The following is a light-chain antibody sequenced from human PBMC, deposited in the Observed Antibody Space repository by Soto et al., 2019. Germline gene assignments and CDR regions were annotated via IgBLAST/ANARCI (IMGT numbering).Light chain of an antibody. CDR2: DVS. CDR3: CSYAGSYKGYV. CDR1: SSDVGGYNY. J-gene: IGLJ1*01. Sequence: QSALTQPRSVSGSPGQSVTISCTGTSSDVGGYNYVSWYQQHPGKAPKLMIYDVSKRPSGVPDRFSGSKSGNMASLTISGLQAEDEADYYCCSYAGSYKGYVFGTGTQLTVL. V-gene: IGLV2-11*01.